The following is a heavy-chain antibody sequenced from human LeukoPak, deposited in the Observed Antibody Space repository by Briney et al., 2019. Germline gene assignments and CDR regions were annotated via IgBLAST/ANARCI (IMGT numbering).Heavy chain of an antibody. CDR1: GFTFSSYE. Sequence: GGSLRLSCAASGFTFSSYEMNWVRQAPGKGLEWVSYISSSGSTIYYADSVKGRFTISRDNAKNSLYLQMNSPRAEDTAVYYCARSAILTGYQWVPFDYWGQGTLVTVSS. CDR2: ISSSGSTI. CDR3: ARSAILTGYQWVPFDY. D-gene: IGHD3-9*01. J-gene: IGHJ4*02. V-gene: IGHV3-48*03.